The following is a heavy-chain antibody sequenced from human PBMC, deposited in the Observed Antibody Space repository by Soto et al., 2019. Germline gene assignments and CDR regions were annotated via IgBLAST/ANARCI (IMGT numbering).Heavy chain of an antibody. D-gene: IGHD1-7*01. J-gene: IGHJ4*02. CDR3: ARARGANYYFDY. CDR2: ISSSGNSI. V-gene: IGHV3-21*01. Sequence: EVQLVESGGGLVKPGGSLRLSCAASGFTFISYSMNWVRQAPGKGLEWVSFISSSGNSIYYADSVKGRLTISRDNAKNSLYLQMNSLRAEDTAVYYCARARGANYYFDYWGQGTLVTVSS. CDR1: GFTFISYS.